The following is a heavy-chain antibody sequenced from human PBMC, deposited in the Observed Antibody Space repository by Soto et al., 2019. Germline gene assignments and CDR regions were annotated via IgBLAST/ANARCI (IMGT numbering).Heavy chain of an antibody. D-gene: IGHD2-2*01. CDR1: GFTFSSYW. CDR3: ASLYCSSTSCSDYYYYYMDV. CDR2: IKQDGSEK. Sequence: PGGSLRLSCAACGFTFSSYWMSWVRQAPGKGLEWVANIKQDGSEKYYVDSVKGRFTISRDNAKNSLYLQMNSLRAEDTAVYYCASLYCSSTSCSDYYYYYMDVWGKGTTVTVSS. V-gene: IGHV3-7*01. J-gene: IGHJ6*03.